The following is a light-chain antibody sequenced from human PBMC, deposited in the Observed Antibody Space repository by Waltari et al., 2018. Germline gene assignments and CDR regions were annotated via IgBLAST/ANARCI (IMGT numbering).Light chain of an antibody. V-gene: IGKV3-11*01. CDR3: QQRSNWPPALT. CDR1: QSVSSY. J-gene: IGKJ4*01. CDR2: DAS. Sequence: DIVWTQSPVTLSLSPGKRATLSCRASQSVSSYLTWYQQKPGQASRLLIYDASNRATGIPARFRGSGSGTDFTLTISSLEPEDFAVYYCQQRSNWPPALTFGGGTKVEVK.